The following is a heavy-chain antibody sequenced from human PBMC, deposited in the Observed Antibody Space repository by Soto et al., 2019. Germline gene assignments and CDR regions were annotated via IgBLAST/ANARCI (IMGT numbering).Heavy chain of an antibody. CDR2: INAGNGHT. Sequence: QVQLVQSGAEVQKPGASVKVSCKASGFTFVMYAIHWVRQAPGQGLEWMAWINAGNGHTTYSQKFQGRVTITRDTSARTVYMELRSLRFEDTATYYCARAGWFAEGYFDFWGQGTLVTVSS. V-gene: IGHV1-3*01. J-gene: IGHJ4*02. CDR3: ARAGWFAEGYFDF. D-gene: IGHD3-10*01. CDR1: GFTFVMYA.